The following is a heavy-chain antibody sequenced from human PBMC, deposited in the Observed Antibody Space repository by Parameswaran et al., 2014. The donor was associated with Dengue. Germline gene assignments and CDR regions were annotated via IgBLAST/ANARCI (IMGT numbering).Heavy chain of an antibody. V-gene: IGHV4-39*01. D-gene: IGHD2-15*01. J-gene: IGHJ2*01. CDR2: IYYSGST. Sequence: WIRQPPGKGLEWIGSIYYSGSTYYNPSLKSRVTISVDTSKNQFSLKLSSVTAADTAVYYCARQNTPRVAWYFDLWGRGTLVTVSS. CDR3: ARQNTPRVAWYFDL.